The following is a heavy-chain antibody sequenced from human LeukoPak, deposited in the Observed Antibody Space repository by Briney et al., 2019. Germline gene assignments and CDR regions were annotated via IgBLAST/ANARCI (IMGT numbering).Heavy chain of an antibody. J-gene: IGHJ6*03. V-gene: IGHV4-34*01. Sequence: SETLSLTCAVYGGSFSGYYWSWIRQLPGKGLEWIGEINHSGSTNYNPSLKSRVTISVDTSKNQFSLKLSSVTAADTAVYYCAREEEQQLVYYYYYYYMDVWGKGTTVTVSS. D-gene: IGHD6-13*01. CDR3: AREEEQQLVYYYYYYYMDV. CDR1: GGSFSGYY. CDR2: INHSGST.